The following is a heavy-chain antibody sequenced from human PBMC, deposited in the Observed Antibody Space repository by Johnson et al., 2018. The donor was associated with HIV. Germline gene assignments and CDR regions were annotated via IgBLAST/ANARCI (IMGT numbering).Heavy chain of an antibody. CDR2: MSGSGGST. CDR1: GFTFSSYA. D-gene: IGHD1-26*01. Sequence: VQLVESGGGLVQPGGSLRLSCAASGFTFSSYAMSWVRQAPGKGLEWVSGMSGSGGSTSSADSVKGRFTSSRDNSKNTLYLQMNSLGVEDTAVYYCAKVYSVVATLLAAFDIWGQGTMVTVSS. J-gene: IGHJ3*02. V-gene: IGHV3-23*04. CDR3: AKVYSVVATLLAAFDI.